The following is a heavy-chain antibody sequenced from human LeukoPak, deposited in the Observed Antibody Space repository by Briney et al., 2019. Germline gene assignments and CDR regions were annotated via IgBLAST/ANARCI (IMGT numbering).Heavy chain of an antibody. D-gene: IGHD3-3*01. CDR1: GGSISSYY. V-gene: IGHV4-4*07. CDR2: IYISGST. CDR3: ARGDFWSTYYHYMDV. J-gene: IGHJ6*03. Sequence: SETLSLTCTVSGGSISSYYWSWVRQPAGKGLEWIGRIYISGSTNYNPSLKSRVTMSVDTSKNQFSLKLSSVTAADTAVYYCARGDFWSTYYHYMDVWGKGTTVTVSS.